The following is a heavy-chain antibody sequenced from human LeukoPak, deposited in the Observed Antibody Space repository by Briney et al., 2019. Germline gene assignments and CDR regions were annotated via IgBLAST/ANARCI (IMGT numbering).Heavy chain of an antibody. J-gene: IGHJ4*02. D-gene: IGHD2-2*01. Sequence: GGSLRLSCAASGFTVSSSYISWVRQAPGKGLEWVSAIYSGGTTYYADSVRGRFTISRDNSKNTLYLLTNSLRAEDTAMYHCARQTGESTNFDNWGQGTLVTVSS. V-gene: IGHV3-53*01. CDR2: IYSGGTT. CDR3: ARQTGESTNFDN. CDR1: GFTVSSSY.